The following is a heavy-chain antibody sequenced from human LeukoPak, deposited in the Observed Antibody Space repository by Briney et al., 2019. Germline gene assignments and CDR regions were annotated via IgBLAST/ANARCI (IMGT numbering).Heavy chain of an antibody. CDR2: IIPILGIA. V-gene: IGHV1-69*04. D-gene: IGHD3-22*01. J-gene: IGHJ4*02. CDR1: GGTFSSYA. Sequence: PGGSLRLSCAASGGTFSSYAISWVRQAPGQGLEWMGRIIPILGIANYAQKFQGRVTITADKSTSTAYMELSSLRSEDTAVYYCAISRDYYDSSGYLDYWGQGTLVTVSS. CDR3: AISRDYYDSSGYLDY.